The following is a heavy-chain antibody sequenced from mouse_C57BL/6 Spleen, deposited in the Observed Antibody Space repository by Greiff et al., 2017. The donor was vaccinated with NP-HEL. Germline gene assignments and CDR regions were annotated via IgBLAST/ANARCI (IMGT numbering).Heavy chain of an antibody. CDR3: ASQIGSITTVVHYYAMDY. V-gene: IGHV14-2*01. Sequence: EVQLQQSGAELVKPGASVKLSCTASGFNIKDYYMHWVKQRTEQGLEWIGRIDPEDGETKYAPKFQGKATITADTSSNTAYLQLSSLTSEDTAVYYVASQIGSITTVVHYYAMDYWGQGTSVTVSS. CDR2: IDPEDGET. J-gene: IGHJ4*01. CDR1: GFNIKDYY. D-gene: IGHD1-1*01.